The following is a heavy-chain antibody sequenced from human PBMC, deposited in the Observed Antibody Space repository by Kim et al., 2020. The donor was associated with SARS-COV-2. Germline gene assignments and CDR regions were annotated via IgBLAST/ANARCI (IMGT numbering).Heavy chain of an antibody. D-gene: IGHD6-19*01. CDR1: GASIGTDY. CDR2: IFYTGKT. J-gene: IGHJ4*02. CDR3: ARLPDINGWPFDY. V-gene: IGHV4-59*08. Sequence: SETLSLTCTISGASIGTDYWTWIRQSPGRGLEWIGYIFYTGKTSYNPSLRSRVSLSLDTSSNQFSLRLNSVTAADTAVYFCARLPDINGWPFDYWAQGT.